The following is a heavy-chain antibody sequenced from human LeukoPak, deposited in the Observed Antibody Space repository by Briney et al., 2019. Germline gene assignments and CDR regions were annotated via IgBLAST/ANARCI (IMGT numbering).Heavy chain of an antibody. CDR3: AKGGIVVVLGD. CDR1: GFIFSGYA. Sequence: GGSLRLSCAASGFIFSGYAMSWVRQAPGRGLEWVSGICGNGDCTYYADSVKGRFTISRDNSKNTVYLQMNSLRAEDTAVYYCAKGGIVVVLGDWGQGTLVTVSS. J-gene: IGHJ4*02. V-gene: IGHV3-23*01. D-gene: IGHD3-22*01. CDR2: ICGNGDCT.